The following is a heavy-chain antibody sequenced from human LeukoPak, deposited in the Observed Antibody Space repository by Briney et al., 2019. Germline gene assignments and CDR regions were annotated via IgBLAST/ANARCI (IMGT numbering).Heavy chain of an antibody. J-gene: IGHJ4*02. D-gene: IGHD3-22*01. Sequence: GGSLRLSCAASGFTFSSYAMSWVRQAPGKGLEWVSAISGSGGSTYYADSVKGRFTISRDNSKNTLYLQMNSLRAEDTAVYYYVYDSSGFKRTFDYWGQGTLVTVSS. CDR3: VYDSSGFKRTFDY. CDR1: GFTFSSYA. V-gene: IGHV3-23*01. CDR2: ISGSGGST.